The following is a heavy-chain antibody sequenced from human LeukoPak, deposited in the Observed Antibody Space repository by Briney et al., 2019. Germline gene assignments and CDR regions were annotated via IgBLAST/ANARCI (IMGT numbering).Heavy chain of an antibody. CDR3: ARFTGPGYFDY. J-gene: IGHJ4*02. CDR1: GFIFSNYW. V-gene: IGHV3-7*01. D-gene: IGHD1-14*01. Sequence: GGSLRLSCAASGFIFSNYWMSWLRQAPGKGLEWVANIKQDGSEKYYVDSVKGRFTISRDNAKNSLYVQMNSLRAEDTAVYCCARFTGPGYFDYWGQGTLVPVSS. CDR2: IKQDGSEK.